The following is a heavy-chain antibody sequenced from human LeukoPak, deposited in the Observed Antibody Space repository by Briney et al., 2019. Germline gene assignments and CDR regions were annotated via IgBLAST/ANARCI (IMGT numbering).Heavy chain of an antibody. D-gene: IGHD3-9*01. CDR3: ANQPYDNPTSFLFDY. V-gene: IGHV3-23*01. J-gene: IGHJ4*02. CDR1: GFTFSSYA. CDR2: ISGSGGST. Sequence: GGSLRLSCAASGFTFSSYAMSWVRQAPGKGLEWVSAISGSGGSTYYADSVKGRFTISRDNSKNTLYLQMNSLRAEDTAVYYCANQPYDNPTSFLFDYWGQGTLVTASS.